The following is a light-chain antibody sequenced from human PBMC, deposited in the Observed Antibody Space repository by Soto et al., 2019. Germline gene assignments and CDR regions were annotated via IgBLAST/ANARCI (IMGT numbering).Light chain of an antibody. J-gene: IGLJ1*01. CDR3: QSYDSSLSGFYV. V-gene: IGLV1-40*01. CDR2: GNS. CDR1: SSNIGAGYD. Sequence: QSVLTQPPSVSGAPGQRVTISCTGSSSNIGAGYDVHCYQQPPGPAPNLLIYGNSNRPSGVPDRFSGSKSGTSASLAITGLQAEDEADSSCQSYDSSLSGFYVFGPGTKVTVL.